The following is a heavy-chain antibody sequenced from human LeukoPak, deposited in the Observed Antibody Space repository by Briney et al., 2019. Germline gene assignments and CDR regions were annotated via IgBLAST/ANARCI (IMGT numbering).Heavy chain of an antibody. Sequence: SETLSLTCAVSGVSFSSSCYYWARIPPPQGMDRVGIRSIYYTGSTYYNPSLKSRVTIPVDTSKNKFSLKRISVTAADTAVYYFARQSTKYNSGGLFDYCGEGILFTVSP. V-gene: IGHV4-39*01. CDR2: IYYTGST. J-gene: IGHJ4*02. D-gene: IGHD5-12*01. CDR1: GVSFSSSCYY. CDR3: ARQSTKYNSGGLFDY.